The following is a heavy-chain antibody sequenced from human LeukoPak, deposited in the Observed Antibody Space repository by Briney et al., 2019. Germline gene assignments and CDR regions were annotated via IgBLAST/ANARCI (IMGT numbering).Heavy chain of an antibody. J-gene: IGHJ4*02. V-gene: IGHV4-34*01. CDR2: INHSGST. D-gene: IGHD5-24*01. CDR1: GGSFSGYY. CDR3: AKIAPSFGNYRSLDY. Sequence: SETLSLTCAVYGGSFSGYYWSWIRQPPGKGLEWIGEINHSGSTNYNPSLKSRVTISVDTSKNQFSLKLSSVTAADTAVYYCAKIAPSFGNYRSLDYWGQGTLVTVSS.